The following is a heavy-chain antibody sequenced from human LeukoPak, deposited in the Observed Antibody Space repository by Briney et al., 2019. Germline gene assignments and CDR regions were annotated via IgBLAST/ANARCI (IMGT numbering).Heavy chain of an antibody. J-gene: IGHJ3*02. CDR3: AGGPDFYYDSSGYYLHDAFDI. V-gene: IGHV4-59*01. CDR1: GGSISSYY. D-gene: IGHD3-22*01. CDR2: IYYSGST. Sequence: PSETLSLTCTVSGGSISSYYWSWIRQPPGKGLEWIGYIYYSGSTNYNPSLKSRVTISVDTSKNQFSLKLSSVTAADTAVYYCAGGPDFYYDSSGYYLHDAFDIWGQGTMVTVSS.